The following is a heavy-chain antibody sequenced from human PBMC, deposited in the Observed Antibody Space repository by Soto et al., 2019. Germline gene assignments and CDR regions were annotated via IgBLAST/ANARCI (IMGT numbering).Heavy chain of an antibody. Sequence: SGFAFSSDTRRGGGQAPGEGLEWVSSIRSNKYYADSVKGRFTISRDNSKNTLYLQMNSLRAEDTAVYYCATVEGYSPFDYWGQGTLVTVSS. CDR1: GFAFSSDT. D-gene: IGHD4-4*01. V-gene: IGHV3-30*02. CDR3: ATVEGYSPFDY. J-gene: IGHJ4*02. CDR2: IRSNK.